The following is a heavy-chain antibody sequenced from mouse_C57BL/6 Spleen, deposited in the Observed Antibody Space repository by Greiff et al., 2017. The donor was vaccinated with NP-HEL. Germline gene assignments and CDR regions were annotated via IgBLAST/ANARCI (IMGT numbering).Heavy chain of an antibody. V-gene: IGHV5-17*01. CDR2: ISSGSSTI. CDR3: ARDYSNYDAMDY. D-gene: IGHD2-5*01. Sequence: EVMLVESGGGLVKPGGSLKLSCAASGFTFSDYGMHWVRQAPEKGLEWVAYISSGSSTIYYADTVQGRFTISRDNAKNTLFLQMTSLRSEDTAMYYCARDYSNYDAMDYWGQGTSVTVSS. J-gene: IGHJ4*01. CDR1: GFTFSDYG.